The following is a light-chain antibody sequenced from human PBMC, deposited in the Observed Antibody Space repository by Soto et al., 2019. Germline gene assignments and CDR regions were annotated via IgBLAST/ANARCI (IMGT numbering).Light chain of an antibody. CDR1: SSDVGGYNY. CDR3: SSYISTSTLNV. V-gene: IGLV2-14*03. Sequence: QSVLTQPASVSGSPGHSITISCSGTSSDVGGYNYVSWYQQHPGKAPKLMIYDVSNRPSGVSNRFSGSKSVNTASLTISGLPDEDDADYYCSSYISTSTLNVFGTGTKLTVL. CDR2: DVS. J-gene: IGLJ1*01.